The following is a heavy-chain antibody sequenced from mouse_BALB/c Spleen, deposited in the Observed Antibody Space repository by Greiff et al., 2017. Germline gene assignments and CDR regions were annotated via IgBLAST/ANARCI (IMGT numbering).Heavy chain of an antibody. D-gene: IGHD2-4*01. Sequence: QVQLQQSGAELVKPGASVKLSCKASGYTFTSYWMHWVKQRPGQGLEWIGMIDPSNSETRLNQKFKDKATLNVDKSSNTAYMQLSSLTSEDSAVYYCARRDYEEYYYAMDYWGQGTSVTVSS. V-gene: IGHV1-74*01. CDR1: GYTFTSYW. CDR3: ARRDYEEYYYAMDY. J-gene: IGHJ4*01. CDR2: IDPSNSET.